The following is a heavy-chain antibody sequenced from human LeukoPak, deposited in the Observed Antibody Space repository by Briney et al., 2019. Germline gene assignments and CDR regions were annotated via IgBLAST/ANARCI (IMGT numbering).Heavy chain of an antibody. D-gene: IGHD1-1*01. Sequence: GGSLRLSCGAFGFTFRSHWMHWVRQAPGKGLEWVSVISSGGNTYYADSVKGRFTISRDNSKNTMYLQMNSLRAEDTAVYYCGRLTSWGQGTLVTVSS. V-gene: IGHV3-53*01. J-gene: IGHJ4*02. CDR2: ISSGGNT. CDR1: GFTFRSHW. CDR3: GRLTS.